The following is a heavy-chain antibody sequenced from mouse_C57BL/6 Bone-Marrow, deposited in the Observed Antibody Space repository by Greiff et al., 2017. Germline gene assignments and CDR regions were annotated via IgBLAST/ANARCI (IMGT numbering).Heavy chain of an antibody. CDR2: IDPENGDT. CDR1: GFNIKDDY. Sequence: EVQLQQSGAELVRPGASVKLSCPASGFNIKDDYMHWVKQRPEQGLEWIGWIDPENGDTEYASKFQGKATITADTSSNTAYLQLSSLTSEDTAVYYCTTLLGWYFDVWGTGTTVTVSS. V-gene: IGHV14-4*01. CDR3: TTLLGWYFDV. D-gene: IGHD4-1*01. J-gene: IGHJ1*03.